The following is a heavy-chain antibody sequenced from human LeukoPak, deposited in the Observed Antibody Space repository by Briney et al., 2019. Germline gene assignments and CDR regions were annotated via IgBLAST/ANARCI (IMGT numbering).Heavy chain of an antibody. Sequence: SETLSLTCTVSGGSISSYYWSWIRQPAGKGLEWIGRIYTSGSTNYNPSLKSRVTMSVDTSKNQFSLKLSSVTAADTAVYFCARDPYCSGSSCYSYSGQGTLVTVSS. CDR3: ARDPYCSGSSCYSY. J-gene: IGHJ4*02. V-gene: IGHV4-4*07. CDR1: GGSISSYY. D-gene: IGHD2-15*01. CDR2: IYTSGST.